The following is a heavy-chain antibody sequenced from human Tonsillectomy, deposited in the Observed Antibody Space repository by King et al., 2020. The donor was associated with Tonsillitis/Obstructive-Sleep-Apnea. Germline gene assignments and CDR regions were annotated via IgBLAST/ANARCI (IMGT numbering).Heavy chain of an antibody. V-gene: IGHV3-48*02. Sequence: VQLVESGGGLVQPGGSLRLSSAASGFTFSSYSMNWVRQAPGKGLEWVSYISSTSNTIYYADSVKGRFTISRDNAKNSLYLQMNSLRDEDTAVYYCARDPQLLLIPYYFDYWGQGTLVTVSS. CDR1: GFTFSSYS. D-gene: IGHD2-15*01. CDR3: ARDPQLLLIPYYFDY. J-gene: IGHJ4*02. CDR2: ISSTSNTI.